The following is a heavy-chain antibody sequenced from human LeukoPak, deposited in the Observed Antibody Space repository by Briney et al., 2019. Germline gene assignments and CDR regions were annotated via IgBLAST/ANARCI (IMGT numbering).Heavy chain of an antibody. CDR1: GFTFSSYW. CDR2: INSDGSST. Sequence: GGSLRLSCAASGFTFSSYWMHWVRQAPGKGLEWVSRINSDGSSTNYAESVEGRFTISRDNAKNTLYLQMNSLRAEDTAVYYCARDYYDSSGYYFSYFDYWGQGTLVTVSS. V-gene: IGHV3-74*01. J-gene: IGHJ4*02. CDR3: ARDYYDSSGYYFSYFDY. D-gene: IGHD3-22*01.